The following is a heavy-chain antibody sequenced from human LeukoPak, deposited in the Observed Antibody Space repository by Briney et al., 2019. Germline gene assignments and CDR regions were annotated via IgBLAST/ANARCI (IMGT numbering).Heavy chain of an antibody. J-gene: IGHJ4*02. Sequence: SETLSLTCTVSGASITSYYWSWIRQPPGKGLEWIGYIYYSGSTNYNPPLKSRVSISVETSKNQFSLTLRSVTAADTAVYYCARHIPGNPYFDYWGQGTLVTVSS. V-gene: IGHV4-59*08. CDR2: IYYSGST. D-gene: IGHD6-13*01. CDR3: ARHIPGNPYFDY. CDR1: GASITSYY.